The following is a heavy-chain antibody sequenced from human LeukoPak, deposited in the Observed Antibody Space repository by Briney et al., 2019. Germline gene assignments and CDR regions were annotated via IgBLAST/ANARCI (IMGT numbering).Heavy chain of an antibody. CDR3: ARVIAAAADYVNWFDP. CDR2: IIPIFGTA. V-gene: IGHV1-69*01. D-gene: IGHD6-13*01. CDR1: GGTFSSYA. J-gene: IGHJ5*02. Sequence: SVKVSCKASGGTFSSYAISWVRQAPGQGLEWMGGIIPIFGTANYAQKFQGRVTITADESTSTAYMELSSLRSEDTAVYYCARVIAAAADYVNWFDPWGQGTLVTVSS.